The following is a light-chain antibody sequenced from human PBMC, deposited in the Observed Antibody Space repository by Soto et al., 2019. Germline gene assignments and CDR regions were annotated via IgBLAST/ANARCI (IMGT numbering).Light chain of an antibody. CDR3: QSYDSGLSGHWV. V-gene: IGLV1-40*01. Sequence: QSVLTQPPSMSGAPGQRVTMSCTGSSSNLGAGYDVHRYQRLPGAAPKLLIYDNTHRPSGVPNRFSGSKSGTSASLAITGLQAEDEADYYCQSYDSGLSGHWVFGGGTKLT. CDR2: DNT. CDR1: SSNLGAGYD. J-gene: IGLJ3*02.